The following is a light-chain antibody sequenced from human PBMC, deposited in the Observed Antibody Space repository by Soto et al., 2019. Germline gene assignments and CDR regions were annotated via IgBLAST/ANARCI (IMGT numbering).Light chain of an antibody. Sequence: QSALTQPASVSGSPGQSITISCTGTRSDIGGYNYVSWYQHHPDRAPKLIIYEVNNRPSGVSNRFSGSKSGNTASLTISGLQADDEADYYCSSYTSSSTLAVVFGGGTKVTVL. CDR2: EVN. CDR1: RSDIGGYNY. J-gene: IGLJ2*01. CDR3: SSYTSSSTLAVV. V-gene: IGLV2-14*01.